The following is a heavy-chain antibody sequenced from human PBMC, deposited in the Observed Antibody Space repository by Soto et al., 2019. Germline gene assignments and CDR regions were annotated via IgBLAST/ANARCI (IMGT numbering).Heavy chain of an antibody. Sequence: SQTLSLTCHISGGTIPTNIAAWSWIRQSPSRGLEWMGRTLYRSSKWYNEYAVSVKSRMTINPDTSKNQFSLKLNYVTPDDTAVYYCARDAVPIRMDSDGVDVWDKRT. V-gene: IGHV6-1*01. CDR3: ARDAVPIRMDSDGVDV. D-gene: IGHD2-21*01. J-gene: IGHJ6*03. CDR1: GGTIPTNIAA. CDR2: TLYRSSKWYN.